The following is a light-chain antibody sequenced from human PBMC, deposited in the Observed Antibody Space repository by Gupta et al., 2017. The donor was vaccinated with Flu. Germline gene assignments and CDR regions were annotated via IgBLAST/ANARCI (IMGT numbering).Light chain of an antibody. V-gene: IGLV3-21*02. CDR1: HIGSKS. J-gene: IGLJ3*02. CDR3: QVWDSSSDHPV. CDR2: DDS. Sequence: SSVLTQPTSVSVAPGQPARITCGGNHIGSKSVHCYQQKPGQAPVLVVYDDSDRPSGIPARFSGSNSGNTATPTISRVEAGDEADDYCQVWDSSSDHPVFGVGIKVTVL.